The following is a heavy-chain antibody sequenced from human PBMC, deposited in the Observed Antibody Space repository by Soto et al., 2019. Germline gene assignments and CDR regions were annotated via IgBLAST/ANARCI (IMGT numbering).Heavy chain of an antibody. D-gene: IGHD2-2*01. CDR3: AKDLKVPAAIFGFDY. J-gene: IGHJ4*02. Sequence: GGSLRLSCAASGFTFSSYGMHWVRQAPDKGLEWVAVISYDGSNKYYADSVKGRFTISRDNSKNTLYLQMNSLRAEDTAVYYCAKDLKVPAAIFGFDYWGQGTLVTVSS. V-gene: IGHV3-30*18. CDR2: ISYDGSNK. CDR1: GFTFSSYG.